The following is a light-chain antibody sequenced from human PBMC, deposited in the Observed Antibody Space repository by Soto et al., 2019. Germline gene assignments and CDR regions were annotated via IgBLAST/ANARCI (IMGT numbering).Light chain of an antibody. CDR2: LEGSGSY. V-gene: IGLV4-60*02. CDR3: ETGVSNTYV. CDR1: SGHSSYI. Sequence: QSVLTQSSSASASLGSSVKLTCTLSSGHSSYIIAWHQQQPGKAPRYLMKLEGSGSYNTGSGVPDRFSGSSSGADRYLTISNLQFEDEADYYCETGVSNTYVFGTGTKVTVL. J-gene: IGLJ1*01.